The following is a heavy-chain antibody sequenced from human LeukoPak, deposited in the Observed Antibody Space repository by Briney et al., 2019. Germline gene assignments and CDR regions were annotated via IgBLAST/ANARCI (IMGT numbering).Heavy chain of an antibody. Sequence: GSSVKVSCKASGGIFSSYGINWVRQAPGQGLEWMGRIIPMFGATNYAQKFQGRVTVTTDESTSTAYMELSSLRSEDTAVYYCAGGSYSDYIFDYWGQGTLVTVSS. CDR1: GGIFSSYG. J-gene: IGHJ4*02. D-gene: IGHD4-11*01. CDR2: IIPMFGAT. CDR3: AGGSYSDYIFDY. V-gene: IGHV1-69*05.